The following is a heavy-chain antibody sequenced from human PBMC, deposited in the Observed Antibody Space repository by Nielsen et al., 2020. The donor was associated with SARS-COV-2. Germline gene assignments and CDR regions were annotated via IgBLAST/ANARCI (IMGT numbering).Heavy chain of an antibody. Sequence: GESLKISCAASGFTFSSYAMSWVRQAPGKGLEWVSAISGSGGSTYYADSVKGRFTISRDNSKNTLYLQMNSLRAEDTAVYYCAKDTSSGSYYYYGMDVWGQGTTVTVS. V-gene: IGHV3-23*01. CDR3: AKDTSSGSYYYYGMDV. J-gene: IGHJ6*02. D-gene: IGHD3-22*01. CDR1: GFTFSSYA. CDR2: ISGSGGST.